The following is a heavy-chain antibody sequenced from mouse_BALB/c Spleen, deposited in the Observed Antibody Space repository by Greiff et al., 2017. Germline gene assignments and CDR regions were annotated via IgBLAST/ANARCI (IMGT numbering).Heavy chain of an antibody. V-gene: IGHV1S53*02. CDR3: KRSSKGFDY. Sequence: QVQLQQPGAELVRPGASVKISCKAFGYTFTNHHINWVKQRPGQGLDWIGYISPGNGDIKYNEKFKGKATLTADKSSSTAYMQLNSLTSEDSAVYFCKRSSKGFDYWGQGTTLTVSS. CDR2: ISPGNGDI. D-gene: IGHD1-3*01. J-gene: IGHJ2*01. CDR1: GYTFTNHH.